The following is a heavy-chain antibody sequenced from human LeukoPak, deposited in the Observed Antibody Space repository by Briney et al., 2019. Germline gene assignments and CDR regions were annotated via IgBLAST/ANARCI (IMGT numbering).Heavy chain of an antibody. Sequence: ASVKVSCKASGYTFTGYYMHWVRQAPGQGLEWMGGIIPIFGTANYAQKFQGRVTITADESTSTAYMELSSLRSEDTAVYYCASYSYGYLGDYWGQGTLVTVSS. CDR2: IIPIFGTA. CDR1: GYTFTGYY. CDR3: ASYSYGYLGDY. J-gene: IGHJ4*02. V-gene: IGHV1-69*13. D-gene: IGHD5-18*01.